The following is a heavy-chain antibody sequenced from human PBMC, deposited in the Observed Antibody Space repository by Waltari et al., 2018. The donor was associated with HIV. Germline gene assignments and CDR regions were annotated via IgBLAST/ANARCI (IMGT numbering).Heavy chain of an antibody. V-gene: IGHV3-11*05. D-gene: IGHD4-17*01. CDR3: ARVARGLRQGTFDI. J-gene: IGHJ3*02. CDR1: GFTFSDYY. Sequence: QVHLVESGGDLVKPGGSLRPSCVASGFTFSDYYMTWIRQAPGKRLEGVSYIAVSSAYTNYGDSVKGRFTMSRDDAKKSLFLQMNSLRPEDTAVYYCARVARGLRQGTFDIWGQGTIVTVSS. CDR2: IAVSSAYT.